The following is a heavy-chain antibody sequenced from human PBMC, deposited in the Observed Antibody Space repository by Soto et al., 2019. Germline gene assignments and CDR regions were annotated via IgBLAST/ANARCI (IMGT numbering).Heavy chain of an antibody. CDR3: VKVLSGMDV. Sequence: PGGSLRLSCAASGFTFSSYGMHWVRQAPGKGLEWVAVISYDGSNKYYADSVKGRFTISRDNSKNTLYLQMNSLRAEDTAVYYCVKVLSGMDVWGHGTTVTVSS. V-gene: IGHV3-30*18. CDR2: ISYDGSNK. CDR1: GFTFSSYG. J-gene: IGHJ6*02.